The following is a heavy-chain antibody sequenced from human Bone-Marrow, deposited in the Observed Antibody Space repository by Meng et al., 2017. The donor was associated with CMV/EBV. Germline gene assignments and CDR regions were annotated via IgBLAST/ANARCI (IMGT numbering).Heavy chain of an antibody. D-gene: IGHD3-3*01. J-gene: IGHJ6*02. Sequence: SETLSLTCTVSGGSISSSSYYWGWIRQPPGKGLEWIGSIYYSGSTYYNPSLKSRVTISVDTSKNQFSLKLSSVTAAATAVYYCARPVIYDFWRGYPDGMDVWGQGTTVTVSS. V-gene: IGHV4-39*01. CDR3: ARPVIYDFWRGYPDGMDV. CDR2: IYYSGST. CDR1: GGSISSSSYY.